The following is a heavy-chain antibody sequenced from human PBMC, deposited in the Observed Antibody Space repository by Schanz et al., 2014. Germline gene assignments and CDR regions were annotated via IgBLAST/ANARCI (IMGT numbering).Heavy chain of an antibody. Sequence: VQLVESGGGLVQPGGSLRLSCVASGFTFISYDMHWVRQAPGKGLEWVAVIRYDGRNKNFVESVKGRFTISRDNSNNTVYLQMNSLRAEHTAVYYCARPSDSSWYMDVWGRGTTVTVSS. D-gene: IGHD2-21*02. V-gene: IGHV3-33*01. J-gene: IGHJ6*03. CDR1: GFTFISYD. CDR3: ARPSDSSWYMDV. CDR2: IRYDGRNK.